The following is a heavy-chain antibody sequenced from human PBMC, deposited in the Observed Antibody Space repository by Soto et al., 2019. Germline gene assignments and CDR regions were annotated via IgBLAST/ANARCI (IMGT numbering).Heavy chain of an antibody. CDR2: ISYSGT. V-gene: IGHV4-39*01. Sequence: ETLSLTCTVSGGSISISDYYWVWIRQPPGKGLEWIGSISYSGTYYKPSLKSRVTISVDTPKNQFSLRLSSVTAADTAVYYCARRAGSIVVPAYSWGQGTLVTVSS. J-gene: IGHJ4*02. D-gene: IGHD6-19*01. CDR1: GGSISISDYY. CDR3: ARRAGSIVVPAYS.